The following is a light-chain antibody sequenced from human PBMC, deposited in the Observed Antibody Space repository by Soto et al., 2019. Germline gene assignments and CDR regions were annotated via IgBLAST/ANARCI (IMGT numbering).Light chain of an antibody. CDR3: NSYTTSSTSV. CDR1: SSDVGSYNF. J-gene: IGLJ3*02. Sequence: QSVLTQPASVSGSPGQSLTISCTGTSSDVGSYNFVSWYQQYPGKAPKLVIYDVTNRPSGVSDRFSGSKSGNTASLTISGLQAEDEANYYCNSYTTSSTSVFGGGTKVTVL. CDR2: DVT. V-gene: IGLV2-14*03.